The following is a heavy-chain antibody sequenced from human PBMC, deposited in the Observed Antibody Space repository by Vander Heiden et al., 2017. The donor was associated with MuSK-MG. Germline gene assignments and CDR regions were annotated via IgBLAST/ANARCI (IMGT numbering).Heavy chain of an antibody. V-gene: IGHV4-39*01. Sequence: QLQLQESGPGLVKPSETLSLTRIVSGGPISRSSHYWGWIRQPPGKGLEWIGSIYYSGSTYNNPSLESGVTISVDTSKNQFSLKLTSVTAADTAVYYCARQWELIAFDIWGQGTMVTVSS. D-gene: IGHD1-26*01. J-gene: IGHJ3*02. CDR3: ARQWELIAFDI. CDR1: GGPISRSSHY. CDR2: IYYSGST.